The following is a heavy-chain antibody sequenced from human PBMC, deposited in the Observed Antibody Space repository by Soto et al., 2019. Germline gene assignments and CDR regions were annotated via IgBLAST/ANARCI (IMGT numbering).Heavy chain of an antibody. Sequence: SETLSLTCTVSGGSISSSSYYWGWIRQPPGKGLEWIGSIYHSGSTNYNPSLKSRVTISVDTSKNQFSLKLSSVTAADTAVYYCARGPRIAARKFDYWGQGTLVTVSS. CDR3: ARGPRIAARKFDY. CDR1: GGSISSSSYY. D-gene: IGHD6-6*01. J-gene: IGHJ4*02. V-gene: IGHV4-39*07. CDR2: IYHSGST.